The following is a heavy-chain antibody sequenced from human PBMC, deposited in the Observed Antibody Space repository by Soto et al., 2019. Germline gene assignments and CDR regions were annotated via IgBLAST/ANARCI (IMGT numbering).Heavy chain of an antibody. CDR2: IRDRAYSYAT. CDR1: GFVFKDSS. V-gene: IGHV3-73*01. Sequence: EVLLVESGGGLVQPGGSLKLSCAASGFVFKDSSIHWVRQASGKGLEWVGRIRDRAYSYATAYAASVTGRFTISRDDSTKTAYLQMNSLETEDTAIYYCTRLISAAQDYWGQGTQVTVSS. J-gene: IGHJ4*02. D-gene: IGHD3-16*02. CDR3: TRLISAAQDY.